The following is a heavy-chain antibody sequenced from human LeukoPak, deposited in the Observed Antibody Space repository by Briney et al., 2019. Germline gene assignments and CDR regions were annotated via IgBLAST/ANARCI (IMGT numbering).Heavy chain of an antibody. Sequence: PGGSLRLSCAASGFTFSDYYMSWIRQAPGKGLEWVSYISSSGSTIYYADSVKGRFTISRDNSTNRLYLQMNSLRPEDTAVYYCAKGGAATMRDGYNYYYYYMEVWGRGTTVTVSS. CDR2: ISSSGSTI. D-gene: IGHD5-24*01. CDR1: GFTFSDYY. J-gene: IGHJ6*03. V-gene: IGHV3-11*01. CDR3: AKGGAATMRDGYNYYYYYMEV.